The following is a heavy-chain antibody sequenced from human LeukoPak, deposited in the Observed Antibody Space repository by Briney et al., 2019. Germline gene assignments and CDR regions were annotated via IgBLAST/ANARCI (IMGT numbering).Heavy chain of an antibody. CDR1: GFTFSSYA. CDR2: ISGSGGST. CDR3: AKDTDHSNYGSGH. J-gene: IGHJ4*02. D-gene: IGHD4-4*01. V-gene: IGHV3-23*01. Sequence: QPGGSLRLSCAASGFTFSSYAMSWVRQAPGKGLEWASAISGSGGSTYYADSVKGRFTMSRDNSKNTLYLQMNSLRADDTAIYYCAKDTDHSNYGSGHWGQGTLVTVSS.